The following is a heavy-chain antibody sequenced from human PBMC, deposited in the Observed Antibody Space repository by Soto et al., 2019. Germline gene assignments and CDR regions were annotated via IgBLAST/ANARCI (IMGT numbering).Heavy chain of an antibody. J-gene: IGHJ4*02. Sequence: SVKVSCKTSGGTFSSYSFSWVRQAPGQGLEWMGRIIPMFDITNYAQKFQGRVTITADKSTSTVYLELSSLRSEDTAVYYCARAPSWYIFDYWGQGTLVTVSS. D-gene: IGHD6-13*01. CDR2: IIPMFDIT. CDR1: GGTFSSYS. V-gene: IGHV1-69*02. CDR3: ARAPSWYIFDY.